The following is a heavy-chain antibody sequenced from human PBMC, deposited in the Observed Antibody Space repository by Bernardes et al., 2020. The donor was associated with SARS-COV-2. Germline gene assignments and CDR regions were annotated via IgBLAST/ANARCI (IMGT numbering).Heavy chain of an antibody. CDR2: IYSGGST. D-gene: IGHD3-10*01. Sequence: GGSLRLSCAASGFTVSSNYMSWVRQAPGKGLEWVSVIYSGGSTYYADSVKGRFTISRHNSKNTLYLQMNSLRAEDTAVYYCARSYGSGIGALLNAFDIWGQGTMVTVSS. CDR3: ARSYGSGIGALLNAFDI. V-gene: IGHV3-53*04. J-gene: IGHJ3*02. CDR1: GFTVSSNY.